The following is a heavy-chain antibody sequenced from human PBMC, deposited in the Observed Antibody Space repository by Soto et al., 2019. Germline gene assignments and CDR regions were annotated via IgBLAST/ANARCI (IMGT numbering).Heavy chain of an antibody. V-gene: IGHV3-23*01. D-gene: IGHD2-21*01. Sequence: EVQLLESGGGLIQPGGSLRLSCEASRFTFSNYGMTWVRLAPGKGLEWVSTISGSGGRTFYADPVKGRFTISRDNSKNTLYLQMKSLRAEDTAVYYCAKEMIASTLADFFDYWGQGTLVTVSS. CDR3: AKEMIASTLADFFDY. CDR1: RFTFSNYG. J-gene: IGHJ4*02. CDR2: ISGSGGRT.